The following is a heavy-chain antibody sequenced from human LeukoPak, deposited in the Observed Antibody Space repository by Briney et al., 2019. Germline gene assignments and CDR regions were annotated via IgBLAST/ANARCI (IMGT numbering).Heavy chain of an antibody. CDR1: GFTFSSYA. D-gene: IGHD6-13*01. V-gene: IGHV3-30*04. J-gene: IGHJ4*02. Sequence: GGSLRPSCTASGFTFSSYAMHWVRQAPGKGLEWVAVISYDGSNKYYADSVKGRFTISRDNSKNTLYLQMNSLRAEDTAVYYCARGGYSSPLYYFDYWGQGTLVTVSS. CDR2: ISYDGSNK. CDR3: ARGGYSSPLYYFDY.